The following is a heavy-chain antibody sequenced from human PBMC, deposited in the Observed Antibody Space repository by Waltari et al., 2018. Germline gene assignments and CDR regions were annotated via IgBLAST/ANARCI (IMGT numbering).Heavy chain of an antibody. Sequence: EVQLVESGGGLVQPGGSLRLSCAASGFTFRSYSMNWVRQAPGKGLEWVSYISSSSSTIYYADSVKGRFTISRDNAKNSLYLQMNSLRAEDTAVYYCAPNWNDVMGGWGQGTLVTVSS. CDR2: ISSSSSTI. CDR3: APNWNDVMGG. D-gene: IGHD1-20*01. J-gene: IGHJ4*02. CDR1: GFTFRSYS. V-gene: IGHV3-48*01.